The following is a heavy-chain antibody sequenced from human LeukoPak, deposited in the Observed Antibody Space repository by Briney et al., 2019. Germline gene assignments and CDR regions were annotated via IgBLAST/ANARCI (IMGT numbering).Heavy chain of an antibody. Sequence: PGGSLRLSCAASGFTFSSYAMSWVRQAPGKGLEWVSTFSGTSSTSYADAVKGRVTISRDNSKNTLYLQMNSLRAEDTAVYYCAKGVAAAGNNWFDPWGQGTLVTVSS. D-gene: IGHD6-13*01. CDR2: FSGTSST. CDR3: AKGVAAAGNNWFDP. J-gene: IGHJ5*02. CDR1: GFTFSSYA. V-gene: IGHV3-23*01.